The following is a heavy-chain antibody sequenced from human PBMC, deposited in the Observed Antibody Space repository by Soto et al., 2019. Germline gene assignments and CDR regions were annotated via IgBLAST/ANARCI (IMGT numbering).Heavy chain of an antibody. D-gene: IGHD3-16*02. Sequence: QVQLVQSGAEVKRPGASVKVSCRASGYTFTNYYIYWVRQAPGQGLEWMGLINPSGGTTGYTPKWKGRLTMTRKASTNTGYVELRSLISEDTSVYYCARDLHGGVGEGTYLYYYGRDVGVQGTTVTVSS. CDR2: INPSGGTT. J-gene: IGHJ6*01. CDR3: ARDLHGGVGEGTYLYYYGRDV. CDR1: GYTFTNYY. V-gene: IGHV1-46*04.